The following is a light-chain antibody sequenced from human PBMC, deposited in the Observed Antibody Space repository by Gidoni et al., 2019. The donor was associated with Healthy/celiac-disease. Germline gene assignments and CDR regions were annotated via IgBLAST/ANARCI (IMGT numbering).Light chain of an antibody. J-gene: IGKJ4*01. V-gene: IGKV1-5*01. CDR2: DSS. Sequence: DSQMTQSPSTHSASVGDRISLTCRASQSISSRLAWYQQKPGEAPKLLIDDSSSLESRVPSRFSGSVSGTYFTLTISILQPDDFVTYYYQHYNRYSPLTFGGGTKVEIK. CDR3: QHYNRYSPLT. CDR1: QSISSR.